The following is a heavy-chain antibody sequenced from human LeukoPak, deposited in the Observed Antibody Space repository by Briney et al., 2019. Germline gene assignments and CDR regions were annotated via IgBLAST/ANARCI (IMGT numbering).Heavy chain of an antibody. CDR3: ARAVVVVAATNWFDP. D-gene: IGHD2-15*01. CDR1: GGSIRSGDYY. V-gene: IGHV4-30-4*01. Sequence: SETLSLTCTVSGGSIRSGDYYWSWIRQPPGNGLEWIGYIYYSGSTYYNPSLKSRVTISVDTSKNQFSLKLSSVTAADTAVYYCARAVVVVAATNWFDPWGQGTLVTVSS. CDR2: IYYSGST. J-gene: IGHJ5*02.